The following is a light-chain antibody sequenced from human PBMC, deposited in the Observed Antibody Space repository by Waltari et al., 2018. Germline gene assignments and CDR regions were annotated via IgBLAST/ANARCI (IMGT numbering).Light chain of an antibody. CDR3: SSYSSTNTVV. Sequence: TISCTGTSSDVGGYNFVSWCQQHPGRAPKLMIYDVTHRPSGVSTRFSGSKSGDTASLTISGLQAADEAEYYCSSYSSTNTVVFGGGTQLTV. V-gene: IGLV2-14*03. CDR1: SSDVGGYNF. CDR2: DVT. J-gene: IGLJ3*02.